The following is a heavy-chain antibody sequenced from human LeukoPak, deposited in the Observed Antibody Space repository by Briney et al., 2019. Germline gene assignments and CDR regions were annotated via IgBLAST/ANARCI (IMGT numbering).Heavy chain of an antibody. Sequence: GGSLRLSCAASGFTFSSCAMHWVRQAPGKGLEWVAVISYDGSNKYYADSVKGRFTISRDNSKNTLYLQMNSLRAEDTAVYYCARGLTYCGGDCPIFDYWGQGTLVTVSS. V-gene: IGHV3-30-3*01. CDR1: GFTFSSCA. CDR2: ISYDGSNK. D-gene: IGHD2-21*02. J-gene: IGHJ4*02. CDR3: ARGLTYCGGDCPIFDY.